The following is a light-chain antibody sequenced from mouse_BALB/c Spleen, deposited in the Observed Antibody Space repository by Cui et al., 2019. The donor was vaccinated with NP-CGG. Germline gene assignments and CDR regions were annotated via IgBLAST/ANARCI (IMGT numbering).Light chain of an antibody. CDR1: IGAVTTSNY. CDR3: ALWYSNHWV. V-gene: IGLV1*01. Sequence: QAVVPQESALTTSPGKTVILTCRSSIGAVTTSNYANWVQEKPDHLFTGLIGGTNNRAPGVPARFSGSLIGDKAALTITGAQTEDEAIYFCALWYSNHWVFGGGTKLTVL. CDR2: GTN. J-gene: IGLJ1*01.